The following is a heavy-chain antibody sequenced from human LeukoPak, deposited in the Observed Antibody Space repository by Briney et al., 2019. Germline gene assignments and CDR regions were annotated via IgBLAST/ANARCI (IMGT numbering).Heavy chain of an antibody. D-gene: IGHD4-17*01. CDR3: ARDRGRDYGDYNWFDP. Sequence: PGGSLRLSCKASGFTFSHYSMNWVRQAPGKGLEWVSSISSSSSYIYYADSVKGRFTISRDNAKNSLYLQMNSLRAEDTAVYYCARDRGRDYGDYNWFDPWGQGTLVTVSS. CDR1: GFTFSHYS. J-gene: IGHJ5*02. V-gene: IGHV3-21*01. CDR2: ISSSSSYI.